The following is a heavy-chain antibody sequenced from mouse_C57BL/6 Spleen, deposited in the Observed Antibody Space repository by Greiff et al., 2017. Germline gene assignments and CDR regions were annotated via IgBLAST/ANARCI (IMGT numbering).Heavy chain of an antibody. Sequence: EVQGVESGGDLVKPGGSLKLSCAASGFTFSSYGMSWVRQTPDQRLEWVATISSGGSYTYYPDSVKGRFTITRDNATNTLYLQMSSLKSEDTAMYYCARGPYFDYWGQGTTLTVSS. V-gene: IGHV5-6*01. CDR2: ISSGGSYT. CDR3: ARGPYFDY. J-gene: IGHJ2*01. CDR1: GFTFSSYG.